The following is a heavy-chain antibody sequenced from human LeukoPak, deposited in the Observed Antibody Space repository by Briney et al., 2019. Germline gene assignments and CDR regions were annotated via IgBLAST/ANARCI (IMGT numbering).Heavy chain of an antibody. D-gene: IGHD3-10*01. CDR1: GYTFTTYA. J-gene: IGHJ4*02. V-gene: IGHV1-3*01. CDR2: INAGNGNT. Sequence: AASVKVSCKASGYTFTTYAMHWVRQAPGQRLEWMGWINAGNGNTKYSQKFQDRVTITRDTSASTAYMELSSLRSEDTAVYYCARDWGTMVRGIIMYYFDYWGQGTLVTVSS. CDR3: ARDWGTMVRGIIMYYFDY.